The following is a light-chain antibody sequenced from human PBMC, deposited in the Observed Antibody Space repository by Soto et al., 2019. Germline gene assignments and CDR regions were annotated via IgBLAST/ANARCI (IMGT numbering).Light chain of an antibody. CDR1: QSVRNN. Sequence: EIVMTQSPPTLSVSPGERVTLSCRASQSVRNNFAWYQQKPGQAPRRLIYDASTRATGIPARFSGSWSGTEFTLTISSLQSDDFATEYCQQYQTYATFGQGTRLEI. V-gene: IGKV3-15*01. CDR3: QQYQTYAT. J-gene: IGKJ5*01. CDR2: DAS.